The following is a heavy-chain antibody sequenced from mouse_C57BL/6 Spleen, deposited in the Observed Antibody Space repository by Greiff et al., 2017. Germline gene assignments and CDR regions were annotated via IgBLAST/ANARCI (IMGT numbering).Heavy chain of an antibody. CDR3: TRSHYGSSYAMDY. Sequence: VQLQQSGAELVRPGASVTLSCKASGYTFTDYEMHWVKQTPVHGLEWIGAIDPETGGTAYNQKFKGKAILTADKSSSTAYMELRSLTSEDSAVYYCTRSHYGSSYAMDYWGQGTSVTVSS. CDR1: GYTFTDYE. CDR2: IDPETGGT. V-gene: IGHV1-15*01. J-gene: IGHJ4*01. D-gene: IGHD1-1*01.